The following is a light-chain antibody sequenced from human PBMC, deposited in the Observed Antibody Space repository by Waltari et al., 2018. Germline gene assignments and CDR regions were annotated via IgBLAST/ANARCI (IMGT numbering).Light chain of an antibody. CDR2: GAS. Sequence: IVMTQSPATLSLSPGDRATLSCRASQSVSSSLAWYQQKPGQAPRLLIYGASSRATGIPDRFSGSGSGTEFTLTISSLEPEDVAVYYCQQNSNWPLTFGGGTKVEIK. CDR1: QSVSSS. V-gene: IGKV3D-15*01. J-gene: IGKJ4*01. CDR3: QQNSNWPLT.